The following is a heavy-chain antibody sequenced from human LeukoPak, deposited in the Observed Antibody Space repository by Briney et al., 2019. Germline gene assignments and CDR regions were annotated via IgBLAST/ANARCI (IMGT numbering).Heavy chain of an antibody. D-gene: IGHD4-23*01. CDR3: AREVADYGGYYYYHYMDV. CDR2: IYTSGSN. Sequence: PSETLSLTCTVSGGSISSYYWSWIRQPAGKGLEWIGRIYTSGSNNYNPSLKSRVTMSVDTSKNQFSLKLSPVTAADTAMYYCAREVADYGGYYYYHYMDVWGKGTTVTISS. J-gene: IGHJ6*03. V-gene: IGHV4-4*07. CDR1: GGSISSYY.